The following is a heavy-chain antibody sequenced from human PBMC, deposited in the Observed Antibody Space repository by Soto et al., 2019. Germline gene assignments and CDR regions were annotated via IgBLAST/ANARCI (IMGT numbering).Heavy chain of an antibody. D-gene: IGHD3-22*01. J-gene: IGHJ4*02. V-gene: IGHV3-23*01. Sequence: GGSLRLSCAGSGFTFSSVAMTWVRQAPGKGLEWVSSISGSGDSTYYADSVKGRLTISRDNSKNTLYLQMNSLRAEDTAVYYCARPYTAYDSSGYYDDWGQGTLVTVSS. CDR3: ARPYTAYDSSGYYDD. CDR2: ISGSGDST. CDR1: GFTFSSVA.